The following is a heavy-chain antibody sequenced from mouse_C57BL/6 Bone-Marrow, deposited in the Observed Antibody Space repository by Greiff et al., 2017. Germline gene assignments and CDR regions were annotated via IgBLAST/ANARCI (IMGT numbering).Heavy chain of an antibody. CDR3: AIISYDYDGLAY. CDR1: GYTFTSYW. Sequence: VQLQQPGAELVMPGASVKLSCKASGYTFTSYWMHWVKQRPGPGLEWIGEIDPSDSYTNYNQKFKGKSTLTVDKSSSTAYMQLSSLTSEDSAVYYCAIISYDYDGLAYLGQGTLVTGSA. V-gene: IGHV1-69*01. D-gene: IGHD2-4*01. CDR2: IDPSDSYT. J-gene: IGHJ3*01.